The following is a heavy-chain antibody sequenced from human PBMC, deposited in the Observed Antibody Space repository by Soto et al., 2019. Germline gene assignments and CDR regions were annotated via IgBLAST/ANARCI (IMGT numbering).Heavy chain of an antibody. CDR2: IYYSGST. CDR1: GGSISSSSYY. CDR3: ARQVSSSRGYYYYGMDV. J-gene: IGHJ6*02. D-gene: IGHD6-13*01. V-gene: IGHV4-39*01. Sequence: TSETLSLTCTVSGGSISSSSYYWGWIRQPPGKGLEWIGSIYYSGSTYYNPSLKSRVTISADTSKNQFSLKLSSVTAADTAVYYCARQVSSSRGYYYYGMDVWGQGTTVTVSS.